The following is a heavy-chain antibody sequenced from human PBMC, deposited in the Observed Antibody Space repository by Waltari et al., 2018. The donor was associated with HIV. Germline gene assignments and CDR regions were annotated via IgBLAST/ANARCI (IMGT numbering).Heavy chain of an antibody. D-gene: IGHD3-3*01. V-gene: IGHV3-30*02. CDR2: IRHDDSNS. CDR3: GKDSNYFYDSTGYYCDF. CDR1: GLAFSGYG. J-gene: IGHJ4*02. Sequence: QVRLVESGGGVVPPGGPRRVACAASGLAFSGYGITRIRQAPAKGLEWVAFIRHDDSNSYYRDTVKGRFTIARDNSKNTVDRQMNNLKAEHTAVYYCGKDSNYFYDSTGYYCDFWGQGTLVTVSS.